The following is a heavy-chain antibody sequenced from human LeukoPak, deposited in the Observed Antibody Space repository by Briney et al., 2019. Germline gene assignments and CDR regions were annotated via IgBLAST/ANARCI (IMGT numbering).Heavy chain of an antibody. V-gene: IGHV3-7*01. CDR2: IRQDGSEK. Sequence: GGSLRLSCAASEFTLSKYWMSWVRQAPGKGLGWVANIRQDGSEKYYVDSVKGRFTISRDNAKNSLYLQMNSLRAEDTAVYYCASGSGWLVDNWGQGTLVTVSS. CDR3: ASGSGWLVDN. CDR1: EFTLSKYW. D-gene: IGHD5-24*01. J-gene: IGHJ4*02.